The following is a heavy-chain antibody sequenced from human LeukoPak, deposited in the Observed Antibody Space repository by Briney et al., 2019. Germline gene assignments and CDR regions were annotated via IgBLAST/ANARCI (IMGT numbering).Heavy chain of an antibody. D-gene: IGHD7-27*01. V-gene: IGHV1-2*02. CDR3: ARDENWGPDY. CDR1: GYTFTGHY. Sequence: ASVKVSCKASGYTFTGHYMHWVRQAPGPGLEWMGWIHAVTGDTNYAQKFQGRFTMTRDTSISSLYMELNRLTSDDTAVYFCARDENWGPDYWGQGTLVTVSS. CDR2: IHAVTGDT. J-gene: IGHJ4*02.